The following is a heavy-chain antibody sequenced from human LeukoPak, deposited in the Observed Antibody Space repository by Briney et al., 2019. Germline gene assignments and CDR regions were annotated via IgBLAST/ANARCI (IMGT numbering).Heavy chain of an antibody. CDR2: ISGSGGST. J-gene: IGHJ4*02. CDR3: ARVRTAGSGWTQRDFDF. V-gene: IGHV3-23*01. D-gene: IGHD6-19*01. CDR1: GFTFSSYA. Sequence: GGSLRLSCAASGFTFSSYAMSWVRQAPGKGLEWVSLISGSGGSTYYADSVKGRFTISRDNSKNTLYLQMNSLRAEDTAVYYCARVRTAGSGWTQRDFDFWGQGTLVTVSS.